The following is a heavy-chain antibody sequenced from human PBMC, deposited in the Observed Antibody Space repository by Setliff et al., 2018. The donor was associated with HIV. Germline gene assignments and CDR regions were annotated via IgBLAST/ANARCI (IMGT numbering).Heavy chain of an antibody. Sequence: KASETLSLTCTVSGGSISTSYWNWIRQPPGRGLEWIAYIYISGTTNYNPSLKSRVTISLDTSRNQFSLKLGSVTAADTAMYYCAREHCSGDSCNGFDIWGQGTMVTVSS. J-gene: IGHJ3*02. V-gene: IGHV4-4*09. CDR1: GGSISTSY. CDR3: AREHCSGDSCNGFDI. D-gene: IGHD2-15*01. CDR2: IYISGTT.